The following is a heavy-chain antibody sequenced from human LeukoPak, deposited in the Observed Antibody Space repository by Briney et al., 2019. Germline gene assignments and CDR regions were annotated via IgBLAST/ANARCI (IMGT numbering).Heavy chain of an antibody. Sequence: ASVKVSCKASGGTFSSYAISWARQAPGQGLEWMGGIIPIFGTANSAQKFQGRVTITTDESTSTAYMELSSLRSEDTAVYYCARTGDYYDSSGYYYFDYWGQGTLVTVSS. CDR1: GGTFSSYA. CDR2: IIPIFGTA. D-gene: IGHD3-22*01. CDR3: ARTGDYYDSSGYYYFDY. J-gene: IGHJ4*02. V-gene: IGHV1-69*05.